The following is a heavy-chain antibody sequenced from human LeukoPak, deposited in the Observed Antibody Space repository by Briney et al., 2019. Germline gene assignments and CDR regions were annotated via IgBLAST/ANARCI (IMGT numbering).Heavy chain of an antibody. V-gene: IGHV3-30*03. D-gene: IGHD4-17*01. J-gene: IGHJ4*02. CDR3: ARHDYV. CDR1: GFTFSSYG. CDR2: ISYDGSNK. Sequence: PGGSLRLSCAASGFTFSSYGMHWVRQAPGKGLEWVAVISYDGSNKYYADSVKGRFAISRDNSKNTLYLQMNSLRAEDTAVYYCARHDYVWGQGTLVTVSS.